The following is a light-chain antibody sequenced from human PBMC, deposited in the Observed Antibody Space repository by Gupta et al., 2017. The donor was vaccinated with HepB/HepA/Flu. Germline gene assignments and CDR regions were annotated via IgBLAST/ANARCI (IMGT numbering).Light chain of an antibody. V-gene: IGKV1-9*01. CDR1: QGISSY. J-gene: IGKJ4*01. CDR3: QQLNTYPLT. Sequence: DIQLTQSPSFLSASVGDRVNITCRASQGISSYLAWSQQKTGKAPKLIIYASATWQSGVPSRCSGSGAGTEFTLTISSRQPEDFATYYCQQLNTYPLTFGGGTKVEIK. CDR2: ASA.